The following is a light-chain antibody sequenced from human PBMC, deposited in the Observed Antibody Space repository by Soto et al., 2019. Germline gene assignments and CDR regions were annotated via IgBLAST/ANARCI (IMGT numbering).Light chain of an antibody. CDR2: DAS. J-gene: IGKJ3*01. CDR1: QSISSW. Sequence: DIQMTQSPSTLSASVGDRVTITCRASQSISSWLAWYQQKPGKAPKLLIYDASSLESGVPSRFSGSGSGTEFTLTISSLQPDDFATYYCQQYNSYSRPFGPGTKVDIK. V-gene: IGKV1-5*01. CDR3: QQYNSYSRP.